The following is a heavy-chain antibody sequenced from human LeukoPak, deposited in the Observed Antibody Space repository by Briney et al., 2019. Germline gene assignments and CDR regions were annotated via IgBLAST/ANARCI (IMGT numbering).Heavy chain of an antibody. D-gene: IGHD3-22*01. CDR2: IFYRGSN. J-gene: IGHJ4*02. CDR1: GGSISSSSYY. Sequence: SETLSLTCTVSGGSISSSSYYWGWIRQPPGKGLEWVGSIFYRGSNYHNSSLKSRVTMSIDTSKNQFSLKLTSVTAADTAVYYCARSILRYYYDASGYYPYYFDYWGQGMLVTVSS. CDR3: ARSILRYYYDASGYYPYYFDY. V-gene: IGHV4-39*07.